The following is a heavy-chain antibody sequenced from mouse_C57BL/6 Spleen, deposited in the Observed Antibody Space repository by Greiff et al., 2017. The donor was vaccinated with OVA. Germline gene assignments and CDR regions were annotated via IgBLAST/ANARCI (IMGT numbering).Heavy chain of an antibody. CDR1: GYTFTSYW. CDR3: TSEDDYDNYSMDY. V-gene: IGHV1-5*01. CDR2: IYTGNSDT. D-gene: IGHD2-4*01. Sequence: VQLQQSGPVLARPGASVKMSCKTSGYTFTSYWMHWVNQRPGQGLEWIGAIYTGNSDTSYNQKFKCKAKLTAVTSASTAYMELSSLTNEDSAVYDCTSEDDYDNYSMDYWGQGTSVTVSS. J-gene: IGHJ4*01.